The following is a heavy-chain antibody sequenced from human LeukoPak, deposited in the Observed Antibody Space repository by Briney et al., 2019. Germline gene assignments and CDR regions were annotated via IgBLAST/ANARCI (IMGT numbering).Heavy chain of an antibody. V-gene: IGHV3-33*01. CDR1: GFTFSSYG. CDR3: ARDEDSNYYYFDY. Sequence: GGSLRLSCAASGFTFSSYGMHWVRQAPGKGLEWVAVTWYDGSNKYYADSVKGRFTISRDNSKNTLYLQMNSLRAEDTAVYYCARDEDSNYYYFDYWGQGTLVTVSS. D-gene: IGHD4-11*01. J-gene: IGHJ4*02. CDR2: TWYDGSNK.